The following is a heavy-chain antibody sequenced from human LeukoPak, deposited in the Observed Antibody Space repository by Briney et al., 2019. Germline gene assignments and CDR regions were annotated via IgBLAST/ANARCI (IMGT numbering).Heavy chain of an antibody. Sequence: RVGLLRLSCASSGLTVSSSRMNWVRPAPGKGLEWVSVIYSGGTTYYGDSVKGRFTISRDNSKNTVYLQMNSVGVEDTAVYYCAAGRVFDYWGQGTLVTVSS. V-gene: IGHV3-66*01. CDR1: GLTVSSSR. J-gene: IGHJ4*02. CDR3: AAGRVFDY. CDR2: IYSGGTT.